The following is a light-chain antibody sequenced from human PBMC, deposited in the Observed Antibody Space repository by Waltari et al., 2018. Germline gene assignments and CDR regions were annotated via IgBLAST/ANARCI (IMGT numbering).Light chain of an antibody. V-gene: IGKV1-39*01. Sequence: DIQMTQSPSSLSAPVGDRVTIPRRTSQNIGSFLVWFQQKPGKAPRLLIYSASTLQTGVPSRFSGSGSGTEFTLTISSLQPEDCATYYCQQSYDTPPRAPTFGGGTKVAL. CDR1: QNIGSF. CDR2: SAS. CDR3: QQSYDTPPRAPT. J-gene: IGKJ4*01.